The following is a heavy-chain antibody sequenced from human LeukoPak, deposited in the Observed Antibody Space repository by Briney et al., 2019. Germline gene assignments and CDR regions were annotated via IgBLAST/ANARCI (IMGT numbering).Heavy chain of an antibody. CDR2: INSDGSST. V-gene: IGHV3-74*01. J-gene: IGHJ4*02. D-gene: IGHD4-17*01. Sequence: GGSLRLSCAASGFTFSSYWMHWVRQAPGKGLVWVSRINSDGSSTSYADSVKGRFTISRDNSKNTLYLQMNSLRAEDTAIYYCAKGMTTVTTRSPLDYWGQGTLVTVSS. CDR3: AKGMTTVTTRSPLDY. CDR1: GFTFSSYW.